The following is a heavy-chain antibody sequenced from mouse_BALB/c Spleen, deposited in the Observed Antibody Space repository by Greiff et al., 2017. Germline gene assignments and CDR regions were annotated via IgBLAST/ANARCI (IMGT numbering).Heavy chain of an antibody. CDR2: ISYSGST. D-gene: IGHD1-1*01. Sequence: ESGPGLVKPSQSLSLTCTVTGYPIPRDYAWNWIRQFPGTKLEWLGYISYSGSTSYNPSLKSRISITRDTSKNQFFLQLNSVTTEDTATYYCARRGVATRYFDVWGAGTTVTVSS. CDR3: ARRGVATRYFDV. CDR1: GYPIPRDYA. V-gene: IGHV3-2*02. J-gene: IGHJ1*01.